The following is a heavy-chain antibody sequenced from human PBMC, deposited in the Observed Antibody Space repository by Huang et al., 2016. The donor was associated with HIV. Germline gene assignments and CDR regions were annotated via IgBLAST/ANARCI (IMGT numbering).Heavy chain of an antibody. CDR2: IRYDGNNK. D-gene: IGHD6-13*01. J-gene: IGHJ3*01. CDR1: GFPFSAYG. Sequence: QVRLVESGGGVVQPGASLSLSCSASGFPFSAYGMDWVRQAPGKGLGWVLCIRYDGNNKYLIGSVKGRFTISRDNSNNTLYLRMNSLRPEDTAVYYCVKERGSSRARSSFDFWGQGTSVIVSS. CDR3: VKERGSSRARSSFDF. V-gene: IGHV3-30*02.